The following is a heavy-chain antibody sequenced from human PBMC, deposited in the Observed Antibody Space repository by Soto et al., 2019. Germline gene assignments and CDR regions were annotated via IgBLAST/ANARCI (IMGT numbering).Heavy chain of an antibody. CDR3: ARVNDFWSGYSKHYYFGMDV. Sequence: LRLSCVASGFTFSSYAMHWVRQAPGKGPEWVAVISFDGGNKFYTDSVKGRFTISRDNSKNTLYLQMNSLRTEDTAVYYCARVNDFWSGYSKHYYFGMDVWGQGTTVTVS. CDR1: GFTFSSYA. J-gene: IGHJ6*02. D-gene: IGHD3-3*01. CDR2: ISFDGGNK. V-gene: IGHV3-30-3*01.